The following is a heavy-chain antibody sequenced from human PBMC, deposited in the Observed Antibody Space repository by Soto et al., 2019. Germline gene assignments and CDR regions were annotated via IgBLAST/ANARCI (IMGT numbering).Heavy chain of an antibody. D-gene: IGHD3-16*01. Sequence: GGSLRLSCAASGFTFSSYAMSWVRQAPGKGLEWVSAISGSGGSTYYADSVKGRFTISRDNSKNTLYLQMNSLRAEDTAVYYCAKDLQQGGIHYYYYGMDVWGQGTTVTVS. CDR2: ISGSGGST. CDR3: AKDLQQGGIHYYYYGMDV. CDR1: GFTFSSYA. J-gene: IGHJ6*02. V-gene: IGHV3-23*01.